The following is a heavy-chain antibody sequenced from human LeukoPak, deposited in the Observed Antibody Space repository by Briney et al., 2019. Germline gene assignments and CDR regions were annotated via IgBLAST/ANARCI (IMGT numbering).Heavy chain of an antibody. V-gene: IGHV3-15*01. D-gene: IGHD3-22*01. Sequence: GGSLRLSCAASGLTFRNAWLSWVRQAPGRGLEWVGCIKRKTEGRITEHAAPEKGRFTISRDDSKSTLYLQMNSLTTEDTAVYYCTTDRNYYDSSGCSPDWFDPWGQGTLVTVSS. CDR2: IKRKTEGRIT. J-gene: IGHJ5*02. CDR3: TTDRNYYDSSGCSPDWFDP. CDR1: GLTFRNAW.